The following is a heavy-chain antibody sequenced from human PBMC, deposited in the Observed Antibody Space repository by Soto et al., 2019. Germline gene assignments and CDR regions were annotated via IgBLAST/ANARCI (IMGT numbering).Heavy chain of an antibody. J-gene: IGHJ6*01. CDR2: ISYERSDT. CDR1: GFTFSYYA. CDR3: AMDSCFRTIAYFGMDV. D-gene: IGHD2-2*03. V-gene: IGHV3-30*01. Sequence: QVQMAESGGGVVQPARSLRLSCAGSGFTFSYYAMQWVRQSPGKGLEWVSLISYERSDTFYADAVKSRFTISRDNTKDTLNLQMNSLRLEETAVYYCAMDSCFRTIAYFGMDVWGAAATVIVS.